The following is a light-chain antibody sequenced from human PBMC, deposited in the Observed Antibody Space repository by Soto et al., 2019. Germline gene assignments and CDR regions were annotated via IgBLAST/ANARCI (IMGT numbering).Light chain of an antibody. CDR2: TAS. Sequence: DIQVTQSPSSLSASVGDRVTITCRASRSIRTYLNWYQQRPGKPPKLLIQTASTLQGGVPSRFSGSGSGTEFTLTISSLQPEDFATYYCQQTYSSFNSFGQGTKLEIK. V-gene: IGKV1-39*01. CDR1: RSIRTY. J-gene: IGKJ2*03. CDR3: QQTYSSFNS.